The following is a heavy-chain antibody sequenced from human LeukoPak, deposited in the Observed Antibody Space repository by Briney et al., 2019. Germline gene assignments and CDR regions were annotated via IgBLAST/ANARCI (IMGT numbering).Heavy chain of an antibody. Sequence: GASVKVSCKASGYTFTDYPMIWVRQPPGQGLEWMGWINTNTGNPTYAQGFTGRFVFSLDTSVSTTYLQITNLKAEDTAVYYCARGHLRSITDPWGQGTLVTVSS. V-gene: IGHV7-4-1*02. CDR3: ARGHLRSITDP. D-gene: IGHD3-10*01. J-gene: IGHJ5*02. CDR1: GYTFTDYP. CDR2: INTNTGNP.